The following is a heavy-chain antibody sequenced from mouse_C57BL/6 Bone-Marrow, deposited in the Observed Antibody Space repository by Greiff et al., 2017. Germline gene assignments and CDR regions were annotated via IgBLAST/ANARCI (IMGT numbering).Heavy chain of an antibody. CDR1: GFTFSDYG. J-gene: IGHJ3*01. D-gene: IGHD2-2*01. V-gene: IGHV5-17*01. CDR2: ISSGSSTI. Sequence: EVQGVESGGGLVKPGGSLKLSCAASGFTFSDYGMHWVRQAPEKGLEWVAYISSGSSTIYYADTVKGRFTISRDNAKNTLFLQMTSLRSEDTAMYYCARPNYGYDGTLIAYWGQGTLVTVSA. CDR3: ARPNYGYDGTLIAY.